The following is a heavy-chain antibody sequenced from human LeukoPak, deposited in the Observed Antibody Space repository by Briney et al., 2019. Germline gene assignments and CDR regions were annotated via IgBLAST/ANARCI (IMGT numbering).Heavy chain of an antibody. Sequence: ASVKVSCKASGYTFTGYYMHWVRQAPGQGLEWMGWINPNSGGTNYAQKFQGRVTMTRDTSISTAYTELSRLRSDDTAVYYCARDRHIRNYYDSSEEYWGQGTLVTVSS. V-gene: IGHV1-2*02. J-gene: IGHJ4*02. D-gene: IGHD3-22*01. CDR2: INPNSGGT. CDR3: ARDRHIRNYYDSSEEY. CDR1: GYTFTGYY.